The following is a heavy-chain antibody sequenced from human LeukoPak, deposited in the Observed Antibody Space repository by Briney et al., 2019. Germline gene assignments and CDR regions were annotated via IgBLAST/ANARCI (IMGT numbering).Heavy chain of an antibody. J-gene: IGHJ6*03. V-gene: IGHV7-4-1*02. CDR3: ARATTVTTDPPRYYYYYYYMDV. Sequence: ASVKVSCKASGYTFSIYTMNWVRQAPGQGLEWMGWINTNTGNPTYAQGFTGRFVFSLDTSVSTAYLQISSLKAEDTAVYYCARATTVTTDPPRYYYYYYYMDVWGKGTTVTVSS. D-gene: IGHD4-17*01. CDR2: INTNTGNP. CDR1: GYTFSIYT.